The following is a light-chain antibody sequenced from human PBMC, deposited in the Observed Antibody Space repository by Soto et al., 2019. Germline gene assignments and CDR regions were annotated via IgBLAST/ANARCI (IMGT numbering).Light chain of an antibody. V-gene: IGKV3-20*01. Sequence: EIVLTQSPGTLSLSPGERATLSCRASQSVSSSYLAWYQHKPGQAPMLLIYGASSRATGIPDRFSGSGSGTDFTLTISRLEPEDFAVYYCQQYGSSRTFGQGTKVEIK. CDR2: GAS. CDR3: QQYGSSRT. CDR1: QSVSSSY. J-gene: IGKJ1*01.